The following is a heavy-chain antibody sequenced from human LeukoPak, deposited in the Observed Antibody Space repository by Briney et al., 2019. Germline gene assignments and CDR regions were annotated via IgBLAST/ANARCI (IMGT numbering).Heavy chain of an antibody. Sequence: GGSLRLSCAASGFTFSSYAMHWVRQAPGKGLEWVAVISYSGSNKYYADSVKGRFTISRDNSKNTLHLQMNSLSAEYTALYYCAREDITGVVVTAIHYWGQGTLVTVSS. D-gene: IGHD2-21*02. CDR3: AREDITGVVVTAIHY. V-gene: IGHV3-30-3*01. CDR1: GFTFSSYA. J-gene: IGHJ4*02. CDR2: ISYSGSNK.